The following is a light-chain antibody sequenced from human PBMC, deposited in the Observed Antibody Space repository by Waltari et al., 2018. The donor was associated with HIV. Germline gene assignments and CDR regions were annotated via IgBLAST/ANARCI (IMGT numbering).Light chain of an antibody. Sequence: QSALTPPPSASGSPGQSVTISCTGTSSDVGGFNNFSWYQQHPGKAPKFIIYEVSKRPSGVPDRFSGSKSGNTASLTVSGLQAEDEADYYCSSYAGSNWVFGGGTKLTVL. CDR2: EVS. J-gene: IGLJ3*02. CDR1: SSDVGGFNN. V-gene: IGLV2-8*01. CDR3: SSYAGSNWV.